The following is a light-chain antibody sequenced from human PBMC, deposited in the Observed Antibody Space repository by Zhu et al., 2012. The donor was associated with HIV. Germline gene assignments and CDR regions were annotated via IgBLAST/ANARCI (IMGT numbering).Light chain of an antibody. Sequence: EIVMTQSPATLSLSPGERATLSCRASQSVPSSYLSWYQHKPGQAPRLLIYGAFTRATGIPARFSGTGSGTDFTLTISSLQPEDVAAYYCQQNYKLPLTFGQGTKVEVK. CDR3: QQNYKLPLT. CDR2: GAF. J-gene: IGKJ1*01. CDR1: QSVPSSY. V-gene: IGKV3/OR2-268*02.